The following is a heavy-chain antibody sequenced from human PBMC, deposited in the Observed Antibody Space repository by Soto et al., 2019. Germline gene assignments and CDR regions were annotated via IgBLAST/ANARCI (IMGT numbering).Heavy chain of an antibody. Sequence: GGSLRLSCSASGFTFSSYAMHWVRQAPGKGLEYVSAISSNGGSTYCADSVKGRFTISRDDSKNTAYLQMDSLKTEDTAVYYCTERGKYDNRVLDYWSQGTLVTVSS. CDR3: TERGKYDNRVLDY. D-gene: IGHD3-22*01. V-gene: IGHV3-64*04. J-gene: IGHJ4*02. CDR2: ISSNGGST. CDR1: GFTFSSYA.